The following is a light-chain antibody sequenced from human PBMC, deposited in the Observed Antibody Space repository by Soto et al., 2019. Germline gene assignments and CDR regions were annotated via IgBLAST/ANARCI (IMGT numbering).Light chain of an antibody. V-gene: IGLV2-14*01. CDR1: SSDVGGYNY. J-gene: IGLJ1*01. Sequence: QSALTQPASVSGSPRQSITISCTGTSSDVGGYNYVSWYQQHPGKAPKLMIYDVSNRPSGVSNRFSGSKSGNTASLTISGLQAEDEADYYCSSYTSSYNYVFGTGTKVTVL. CDR2: DVS. CDR3: SSYTSSYNYV.